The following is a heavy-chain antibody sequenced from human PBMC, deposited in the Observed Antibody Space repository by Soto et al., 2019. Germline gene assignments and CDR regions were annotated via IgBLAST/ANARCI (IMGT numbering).Heavy chain of an antibody. V-gene: IGHV3-23*01. CDR3: AKDHCGGDCYSHFDY. CDR2: VSVSGGNT. D-gene: IGHD2-21*01. CDR1: GFTFNNYA. J-gene: IGHJ4*02. Sequence: GGSLRVSCAASGFTFNNYAMTWVRQPPGKGLEWISSVSVSGGNTYYAESVKGRFTVSRDNSRNMLHLQMSSLTADDTAVYYCAKDHCGGDCYSHFDYWGLGTLVTVSS.